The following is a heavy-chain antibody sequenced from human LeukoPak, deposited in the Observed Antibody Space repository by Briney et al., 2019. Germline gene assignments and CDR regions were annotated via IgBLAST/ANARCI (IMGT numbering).Heavy chain of an antibody. D-gene: IGHD3-10*01. Sequence: ASVKVSCKASGYTFTGYSMHWVRQAPGQGLEWMGWINPNSGGTNYAQKFQGRVTMTRDTSISTANMELSSLGSDDTAVYYCARDGEYGTGSYYRGCFDYWGQGILVTVSS. CDR1: GYTFTGYS. CDR2: INPNSGGT. J-gene: IGHJ4*02. CDR3: ARDGEYGTGSYYRGCFDY. V-gene: IGHV1-2*02.